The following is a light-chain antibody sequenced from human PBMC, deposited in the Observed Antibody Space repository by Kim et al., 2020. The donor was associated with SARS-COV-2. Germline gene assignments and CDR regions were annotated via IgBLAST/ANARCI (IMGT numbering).Light chain of an antibody. CDR2: AAS. CDR1: QGINNY. V-gene: IGKV1-16*02. Sequence: ASGGDRVTITCRASQGINNYLAWFQQKPGKAPKSLIYAASKLHSGVPSKFSGSGSGTDFTLTISSLQTEDFATYYCQQYGSYPQTFGQGTKVEIK. CDR3: QQYGSYPQT. J-gene: IGKJ1*01.